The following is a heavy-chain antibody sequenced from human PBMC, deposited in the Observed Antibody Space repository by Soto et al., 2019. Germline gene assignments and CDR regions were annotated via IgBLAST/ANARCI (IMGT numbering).Heavy chain of an antibody. CDR3: ALCRDGENYPH. D-gene: IGHD3-10*01. CDR1: GFSLTTNGVG. V-gene: IGHV2-5*02. J-gene: IGHJ4*02. CDR2: IYWDDDK. Sequence: QITLKESGPTLVTPTQTLTLTCTFSGFSLTTNGVGVAWIRQPPGKAPEWLAAIYWDDDKRYRPSLKSRLTITKDTSENRVVLRMTNRDPIDTGTYYCALCRDGENYPHWGQGTLVTVSS.